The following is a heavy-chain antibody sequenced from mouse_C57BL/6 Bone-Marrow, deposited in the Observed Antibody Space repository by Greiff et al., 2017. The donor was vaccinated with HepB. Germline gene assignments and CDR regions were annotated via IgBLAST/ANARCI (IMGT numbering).Heavy chain of an antibody. J-gene: IGHJ2*01. D-gene: IGHD1-1*01. CDR1: GYTFTDYY. V-gene: IGHV1-26*01. CDR3: ARTTTVALGDF. CDR2: INPNNGGT. Sequence: VQLQQSGPELVKPGASVKISCKVSGYTFTDYYMNWVKQSHGKSLEWIGDINPNNGGTSYNQKFKGKATLTVDKSSSPAYMVRRSLTSDDSAVYYCARTTTVALGDFWGQGTTLAVSS.